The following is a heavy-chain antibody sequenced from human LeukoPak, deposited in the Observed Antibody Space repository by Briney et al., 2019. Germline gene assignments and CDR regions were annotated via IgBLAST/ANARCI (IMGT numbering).Heavy chain of an antibody. CDR1: GGSFSGYY. V-gene: IGHV4-34*01. D-gene: IGHD3-16*02. Sequence: SETLSLTCAVYGGSFSGYYWSWIRQPPGKGLEWIGEINHSGSTNYNPSLKSRVTISVDTSKNQFSLKLSSVTAADTAVYYCARGLYYDYVWGSYRFPYFDYWGQGTLVTVSS. J-gene: IGHJ4*02. CDR2: INHSGST. CDR3: ARGLYYDYVWGSYRFPYFDY.